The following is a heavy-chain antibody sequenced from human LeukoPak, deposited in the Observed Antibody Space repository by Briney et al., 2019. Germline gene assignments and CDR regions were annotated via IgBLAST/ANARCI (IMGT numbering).Heavy chain of an antibody. CDR1: GFTFSSYA. Sequence: GGSLRLSCAASGFTFSSYAMHWARQAPGKGLEYVSAISGNGGSTYYANSVKGRFTISRDNSKNTLYLQMGSLRAEDMAVYYCARRAEGYSGSYPYYMDVWGKGTTVTVSS. D-gene: IGHD1-26*01. CDR3: ARRAEGYSGSYPYYMDV. CDR2: ISGNGGST. V-gene: IGHV3-64*01. J-gene: IGHJ6*03.